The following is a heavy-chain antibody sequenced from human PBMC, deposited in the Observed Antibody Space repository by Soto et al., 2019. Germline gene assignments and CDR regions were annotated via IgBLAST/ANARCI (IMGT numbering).Heavy chain of an antibody. CDR3: ARTDRDFYGLDV. CDR2: ISAAGDP. Sequence: EVQLVESGGGLVQPGGSLRLSCEASGFTFRNYDMHWVRQGTGKGLEWVSGISAAGDPDYADSVGGRFTISRENAQNSFFLQMNSLRVGDTAVYYCARTDRDFYGLDVWGQGTTVIVSS. J-gene: IGHJ6*02. CDR1: GFTFRNYD. V-gene: IGHV3-13*05.